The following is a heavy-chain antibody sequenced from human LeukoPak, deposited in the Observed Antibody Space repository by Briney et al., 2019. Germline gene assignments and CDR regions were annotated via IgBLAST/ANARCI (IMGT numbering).Heavy chain of an antibody. CDR1: GFTFRTYD. Sequence: GGSLRLSCAASGFTFRTYDMHWVRQVTGKSLAWVAAIATGGDTYFAGSVKGRFTISRENAKNSLYLQMNSLRVGDTAVYYCIRGGDGFDPWGQGTLVTVSS. CDR2: IATGGDT. CDR3: IRGGDGFDP. V-gene: IGHV3-13*01. D-gene: IGHD3-16*01. J-gene: IGHJ5*02.